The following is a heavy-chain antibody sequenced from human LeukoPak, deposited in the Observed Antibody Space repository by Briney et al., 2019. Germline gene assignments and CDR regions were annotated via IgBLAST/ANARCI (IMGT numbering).Heavy chain of an antibody. D-gene: IGHD6-19*01. V-gene: IGHV3-48*03. Sequence: PGGSLRLSCAASGFTFSSYEMNWVRQAPGKGLEWVSYISSSGSTIYYADSVKGRFTISRDNAKNSLYLQMNSLRAEDTAVYYCARVEGIAVAFDYWGQGTLVTVPS. CDR2: ISSSGSTI. CDR1: GFTFSSYE. J-gene: IGHJ4*02. CDR3: ARVEGIAVAFDY.